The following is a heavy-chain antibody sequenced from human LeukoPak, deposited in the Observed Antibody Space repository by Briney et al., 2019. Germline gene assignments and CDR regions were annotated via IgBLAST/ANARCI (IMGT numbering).Heavy chain of an antibody. J-gene: IGHJ6*04. V-gene: IGHV3-53*01. CDR1: GFTVSSNY. D-gene: IGHD3-10*01. CDR3: ASPLSITMVRGVKVYYGMDV. Sequence: GGSLRLSCAASGFTVSSNYMSWVRQAPGKGLEWVSVIYSGGSTYYADSVKDRFTISRDNSKNTLYLQMNSLRAEDTAVYYCASPLSITMVRGVKVYYGMDVWGKGTTVTVSS. CDR2: IYSGGST.